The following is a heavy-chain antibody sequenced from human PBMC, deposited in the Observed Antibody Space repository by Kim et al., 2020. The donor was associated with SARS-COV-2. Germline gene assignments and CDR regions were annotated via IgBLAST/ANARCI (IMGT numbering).Heavy chain of an antibody. J-gene: IGHJ6*02. CDR1: GFTFSSYD. CDR3: ARALYSSSWYDPLAHYYYYGMDV. V-gene: IGHV3-13*01. CDR2: IGTAGDT. Sequence: GGSLRLSCAVSGFTFSSYDMHWVRQATGKGLEWVSAIGTAGDTYYPGSVKGRFTISRENAKNSLYLQMNSLRAGDTAVYYCARALYSSSWYDPLAHYYYYGMDVWGQGTTVTVPS. D-gene: IGHD6-13*01.